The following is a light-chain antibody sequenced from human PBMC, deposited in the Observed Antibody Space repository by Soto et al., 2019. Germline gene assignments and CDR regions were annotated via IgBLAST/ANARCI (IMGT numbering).Light chain of an antibody. CDR1: YSNIGNNF. V-gene: IGLV1-51*01. CDR3: GTWDPTLSAFV. CDR2: DNI. J-gene: IGLJ2*01. Sequence: QSALTQPPSISTAAGQKVTISCSGNYSNIGNNFVSWYQHLPRTAPKLLIYDNIKRPSGIPDRFSGFKGGTSATLVITGLLTGDEADYYCGTWDPTLSAFVFGGGTKVTVL.